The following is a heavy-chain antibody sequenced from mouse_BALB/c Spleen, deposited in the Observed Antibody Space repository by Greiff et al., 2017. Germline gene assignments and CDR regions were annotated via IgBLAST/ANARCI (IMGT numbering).Heavy chain of an antibody. D-gene: IGHD2-1*01. CDR2: IWGDGST. CDR1: GFSLTGYG. CDR3: ARNGNYVGTWFAY. J-gene: IGHJ3*01. V-gene: IGHV2-6-7*01. Sequence: VQRVESGPGLVAPSQSLSITCTVSGFSLTGYGVNWVRQPPGKGLEWLGMIWGDGSTDYNSALKSRLSISKDNSKSQVFLKMNSLQTDDTARYYCARNGNYVGTWFAYWGQGTLVTVSA.